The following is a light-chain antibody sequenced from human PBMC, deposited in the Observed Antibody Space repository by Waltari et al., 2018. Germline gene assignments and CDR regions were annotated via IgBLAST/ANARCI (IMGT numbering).Light chain of an antibody. CDR2: AAS. CDR3: QQSYSTPRS. J-gene: IGKJ4*01. Sequence: DIQMTQSPSSLSASVGDRVTISCRASQNIRTYLNWSQQKLGKAPKVLIYAASTLLSGVPSRFSGSGSGTDFTLTITSLQPEDFGTYYCQQSYSTPRSFGGGTKVEVK. V-gene: IGKV1-39*01. CDR1: QNIRTY.